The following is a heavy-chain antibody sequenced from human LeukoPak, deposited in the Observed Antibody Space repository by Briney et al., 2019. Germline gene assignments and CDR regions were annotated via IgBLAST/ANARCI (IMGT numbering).Heavy chain of an antibody. V-gene: IGHV3-7*01. J-gene: IGHJ3*02. CDR3: ASATVTTGPDAFDI. CDR1: GLTFSSRW. Sequence: GGSLRLSCAASGLTFSSRWMSWVRQAPGKGLEWVGNIQPDGREQYPVDSVKGRFTISRDNAKNSLYLQMNSLRAEDTAVYYCASATVTTGPDAFDIWGQGTMVTVSS. D-gene: IGHD4-17*01. CDR2: IQPDGREQ.